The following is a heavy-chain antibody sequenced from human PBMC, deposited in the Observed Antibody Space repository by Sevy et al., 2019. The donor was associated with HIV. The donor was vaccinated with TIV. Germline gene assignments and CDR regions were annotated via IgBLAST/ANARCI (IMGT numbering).Heavy chain of an antibody. CDR2: FSFGCGKI. Sequence: GGSLRLSCAASGFTYSKYSMSWIRQTPGKGLEWVSTFSFGCGKINYADSVKGRFTISRDDSRNTFYLQMNSLRAEDTAIYYCAREGCTKPHDYWGQGTVVTVSS. CDR3: AREGCTKPHDY. V-gene: IGHV3-23*01. J-gene: IGHJ4*02. D-gene: IGHD2-8*01. CDR1: GFTYSKYS.